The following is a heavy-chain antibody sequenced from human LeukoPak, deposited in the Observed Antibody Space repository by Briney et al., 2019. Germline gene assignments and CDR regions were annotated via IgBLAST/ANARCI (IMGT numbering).Heavy chain of an antibody. J-gene: IGHJ4*02. Sequence: GGSLRLSCAASGFVFSNHEMTWVRQAPGEGLEWVSDISGSGISIYYADPVKGRFTISRDSAKNSLYLQMNSLRVEDTAIYFCGLSGGSSPAYCGQGTLVTVSS. D-gene: IGHD2-15*01. CDR1: GFVFSNHE. CDR3: GLSGGSSPAY. V-gene: IGHV3-48*03. CDR2: ISGSGISI.